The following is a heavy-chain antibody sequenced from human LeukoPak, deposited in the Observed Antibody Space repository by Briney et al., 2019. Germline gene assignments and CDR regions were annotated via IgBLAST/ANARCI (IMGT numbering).Heavy chain of an antibody. CDR3: AKEITMVRGVIDY. V-gene: IGHV3-7*01. Sequence: GGSLRLSCAASGFTFSSYWMSWVRQAPGKGLEWVANIKQDGSEKYYVDSVKGRFTISRDNAKNSLYLQMNSLRAEDTAVYYCAKEITMVRGVIDYWGQGNLVTVSS. CDR2: IKQDGSEK. CDR1: GFTFSSYW. D-gene: IGHD3-10*01. J-gene: IGHJ4*02.